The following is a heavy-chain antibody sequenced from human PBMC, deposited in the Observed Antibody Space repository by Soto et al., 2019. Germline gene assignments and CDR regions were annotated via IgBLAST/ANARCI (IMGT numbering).Heavy chain of an antibody. J-gene: IGHJ4*02. CDR2: ISSSGNTI. CDR1: GFTFSDYY. Sequence: QVQLVESGGGLVKTSGSLRIACAASGFTFSDYYMSWVRQAPGKGLEWVSYISSSGNTIYYADSVKGRFIISRNNAKKSLYAQMTSLRAEDTALYFCAKMSSENYYDPVFSWGQGTLVTVSS. CDR3: AKMSSENYYDPVFS. D-gene: IGHD3-22*01. V-gene: IGHV3-11*01.